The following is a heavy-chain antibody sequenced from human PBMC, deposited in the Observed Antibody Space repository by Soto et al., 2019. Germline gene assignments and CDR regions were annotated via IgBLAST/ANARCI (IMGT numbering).Heavy chain of an antibody. V-gene: IGHV1-69*02. CDR1: GGTFTSYI. Sequence: QVQLVQSGTEVKKPGSPVKVSCKASGGTFTSYIITWVRQAPGQGLEWMGRIIPVLDVTYYAQRFQGRVTISTELSTSTAYIELSGLRSEDSAVYFCAKSPNPGSATSSYSGMDVWGQGTTVTVSS. D-gene: IGHD7-27*01. J-gene: IGHJ6*02. CDR3: AKSPNPGSATSSYSGMDV. CDR2: IIPVLDVT.